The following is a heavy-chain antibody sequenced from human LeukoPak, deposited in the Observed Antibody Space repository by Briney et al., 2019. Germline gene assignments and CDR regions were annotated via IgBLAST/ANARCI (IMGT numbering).Heavy chain of an antibody. CDR1: GFTFSSYS. J-gene: IGHJ4*02. D-gene: IGHD2-2*01. CDR2: ISSSSSTI. CDR3: ARGPQDIVVVPAAIGVDY. V-gene: IGHV3-48*01. Sequence: GGSLRLSCAASGFTFSSYSMNWVRQAPGKGLEWVSYISSSSSTIYYADSVKGRFTISRDNAKNSLYLQMNSLRAEDTAVYYCARGPQDIVVVPAAIGVDYWGQGTLVTVSS.